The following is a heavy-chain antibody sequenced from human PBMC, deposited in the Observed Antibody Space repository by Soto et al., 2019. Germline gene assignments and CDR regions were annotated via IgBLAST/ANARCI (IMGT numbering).Heavy chain of an antibody. CDR3: AKSLLAVAGFYYYMDV. J-gene: IGHJ6*03. CDR1: GFTFNTYA. D-gene: IGHD6-19*01. Sequence: EVQLLESGGGLVQPGGSLRLSCAASGFTFNTYAMSWVRQAPGKGLEWVSAISAGGVGTYYADSVKARLTISRDNSKSTLYLHMNNLRAEDTAGYYCAKSLLAVAGFYYYMDVWGKGTTVTVSS. V-gene: IGHV3-23*01. CDR2: ISAGGVGT.